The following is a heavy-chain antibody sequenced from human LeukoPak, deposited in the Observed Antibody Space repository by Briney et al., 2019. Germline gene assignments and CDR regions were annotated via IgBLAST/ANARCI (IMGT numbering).Heavy chain of an antibody. CDR3: ARGEPTRWYYYGSGSYPPGGFGMDV. V-gene: IGHV4-4*07. J-gene: IGHJ6*02. Sequence: SETLSLTCTVSGGSITNYYWSWIRQPAGKGLEWIGRIYTSGSTNNNPSLKSRVTMSVDTSKNQFSLKLSSVTAADTAVYYCARGEPTRWYYYGSGSYPPGGFGMDVWGQGTTVTVSS. CDR2: IYTSGST. CDR1: GGSITNYY. D-gene: IGHD3-10*01.